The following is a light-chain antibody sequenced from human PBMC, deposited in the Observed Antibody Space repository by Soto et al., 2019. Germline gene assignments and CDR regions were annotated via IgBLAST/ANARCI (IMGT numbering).Light chain of an antibody. Sequence: EIVMTQSPATLSVSPGEGATLSCRASQSINSNLAWYQQKPGQAPRLLIYDASTRATGIPARFSGSGSGTEFTLTISSLQSEDFAVYYCQQSYSTPFTFGHGTKVDIK. V-gene: IGKV3-15*01. J-gene: IGKJ3*01. CDR1: QSINSN. CDR2: DAS. CDR3: QQSYSTPFT.